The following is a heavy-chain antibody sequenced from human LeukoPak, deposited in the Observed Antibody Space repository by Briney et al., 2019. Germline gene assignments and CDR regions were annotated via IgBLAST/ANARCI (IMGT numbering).Heavy chain of an antibody. CDR1: GGSISSGDYY. V-gene: IGHV4-30-4*01. CDR3: AGAQWFPQSRWFDP. Sequence: TSQTLSLTCTVSGGSISSGDYYWSWIRQPPGKGLEWIGYIYYSGSTYYNPSLKSRVTISVDTSKNQFSLKLSSVTPADTAVYYCAGAQWFPQSRWFDPGGQEPWVPVPS. D-gene: IGHD3-22*01. J-gene: IGHJ5*02. CDR2: IYYSGST.